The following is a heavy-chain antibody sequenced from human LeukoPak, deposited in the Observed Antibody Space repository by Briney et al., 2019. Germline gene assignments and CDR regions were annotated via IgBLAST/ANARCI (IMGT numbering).Heavy chain of an antibody. Sequence: PSQTLSLTCTVSGGSISSGSYYWSWIRQPAGKGLEWIGRIYTSGSTNYNPSLKSRVTISVDTSKNQFSLKLSSVTAADTAVYYCARFPEYYYDSSGYPPRAEYFQHWGQGTLVTVSS. CDR3: ARFPEYYYDSSGYPPRAEYFQH. J-gene: IGHJ1*01. CDR2: IYTSGST. D-gene: IGHD3-22*01. CDR1: GGSISSGSYY. V-gene: IGHV4-61*02.